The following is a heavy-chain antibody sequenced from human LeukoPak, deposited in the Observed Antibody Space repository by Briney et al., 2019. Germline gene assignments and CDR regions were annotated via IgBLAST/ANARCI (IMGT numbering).Heavy chain of an antibody. CDR3: TTSGNPSLIDI. CDR1: GFTFSNAW. CDR2: IKRKIDGGIT. Sequence: GGSLRLSCAASGFTFSNAWMNWVRQAPGKGLEWVGRIKRKIDGGITEYAAPVKGRFSISRDDSETTLYLQMNSLKTGDTAVYYCTTSGNPSLIDIWGQGTMVTVSS. J-gene: IGHJ3*02. D-gene: IGHD1-26*01. V-gene: IGHV3-15*07.